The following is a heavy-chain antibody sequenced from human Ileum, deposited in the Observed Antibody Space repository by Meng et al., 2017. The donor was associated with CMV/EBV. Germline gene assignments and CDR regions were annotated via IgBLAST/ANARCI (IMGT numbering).Heavy chain of an antibody. V-gene: IGHV2-5*02. J-gene: IGHJ4*02. CDR1: GFHLTRSGMG. Sequence: LKDPGPPPLKPHPTLTLLGTSSGFHLTRSGMGVGWIRQPPGKALEWLALIYWDDDKRYSPSLNNRLTITKDASKNQVVLSMTSMGPVDTATYYCAQTGPVRDYFQSWGQGTLVTVSS. CDR3: AQTGPVRDYFQS. D-gene: IGHD1-1*01. CDR2: IYWDDDK.